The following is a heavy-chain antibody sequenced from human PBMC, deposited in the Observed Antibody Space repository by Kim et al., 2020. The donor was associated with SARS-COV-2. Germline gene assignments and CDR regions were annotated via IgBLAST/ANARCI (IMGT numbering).Heavy chain of an antibody. Sequence: GGSLRLSCAASGFTFSSYSMNWVRQAPGKGLEWVSSISSSSSYIYYADSVKGRFTISRDNAKNSLYLQMNSLRAEDTAVYYCARDHPLSTGLADYWGQGTLVTVSS. CDR1: GFTFSSYS. D-gene: IGHD2-8*02. J-gene: IGHJ4*02. CDR2: ISSSSSYI. CDR3: ARDHPLSTGLADY. V-gene: IGHV3-21*01.